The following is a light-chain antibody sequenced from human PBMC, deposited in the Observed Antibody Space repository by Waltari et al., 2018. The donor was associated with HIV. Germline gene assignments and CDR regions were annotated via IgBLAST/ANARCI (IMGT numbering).Light chain of an antibody. J-gene: IGLJ3*02. V-gene: IGLV1-44*01. CDR2: SSD. CDR1: TSNTGRNT. Sequence: QSVLTQPPSASATPGQRVTISCSGTTSNTGRNTVTWYQQLPGTAPKLLIYSSDQRPSGVPDLYSGSKSGTSASLAIRGLQPEDEADYYCATWDDSLNGWVFGGGTKLTVL. CDR3: ATWDDSLNGWV.